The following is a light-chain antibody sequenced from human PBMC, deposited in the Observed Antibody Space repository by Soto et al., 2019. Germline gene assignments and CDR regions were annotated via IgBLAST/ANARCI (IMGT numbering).Light chain of an antibody. CDR2: GAS. CDR1: QSVRSSY. Sequence: IVLTQSPGTLPLSPGERATLNCRASQSVRSSYLAWYQQQPGQAPRLLIHGASRRATGIPDRFSGSGSGTDFTLTINRLEPEDFAVYFCQQYGDMWTVGQGTKVDIK. V-gene: IGKV3-20*01. CDR3: QQYGDMWT. J-gene: IGKJ1*01.